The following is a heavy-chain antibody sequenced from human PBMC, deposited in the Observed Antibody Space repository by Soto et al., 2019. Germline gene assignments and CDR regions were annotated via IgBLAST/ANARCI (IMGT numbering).Heavy chain of an antibody. CDR3: ARDNPTVVHLLDYYCGMDV. CDR1: GFTFSRYA. D-gene: IGHD2-15*01. Sequence: QVQLVESGGGVVQPGRSLRLSCAASGFTFSRYAMHWVRQAPGKGLEWVAVISYDGSNKYYADSVRGRFTISRDNSMNTLYLHMNSLRAEDTAVYYCARDNPTVVHLLDYYCGMDVWGQGTTVTVSS. V-gene: IGHV3-30-3*01. CDR2: ISYDGSNK. J-gene: IGHJ6*02.